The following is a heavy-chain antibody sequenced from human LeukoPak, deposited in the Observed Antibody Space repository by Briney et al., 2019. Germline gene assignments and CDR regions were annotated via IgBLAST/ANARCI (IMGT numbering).Heavy chain of an antibody. CDR2: IYHSGST. CDR1: GGSFSGYY. CDR3: ARADYSSTRSHDYYYMDV. D-gene: IGHD6-13*01. J-gene: IGHJ6*03. Sequence: PSETLSLTCAVYGGSFSGYYWGWIRQPPGKGLEWIGSIYHSGSTYYNPSLKSRVTISVDTSRNQFSLKLSSVTAADTAVYYCARADYSSTRSHDYYYMDVWGKGTTVTVSS. V-gene: IGHV4-38-2*01.